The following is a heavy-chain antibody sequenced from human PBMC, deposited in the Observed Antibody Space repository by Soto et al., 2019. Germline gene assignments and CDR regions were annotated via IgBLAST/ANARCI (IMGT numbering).Heavy chain of an antibody. D-gene: IGHD2-15*01. CDR3: ARGAVNCSGGSYYPSDAFDI. J-gene: IGHJ3*02. CDR2: IIPIFGTA. V-gene: IGHV1-69*01. CDR1: GGTFSSYA. Sequence: QVQLVQSGAEVKKPGSSVKVSCKASGGTFSSYAISWVRQAPGQGLEWVGGIIPIFGTANYAQKFQGRVTIPADESTSTAYMELSSRRSEDTAVYYCARGAVNCSGGSYYPSDAFDIWGQGTMVTVSS.